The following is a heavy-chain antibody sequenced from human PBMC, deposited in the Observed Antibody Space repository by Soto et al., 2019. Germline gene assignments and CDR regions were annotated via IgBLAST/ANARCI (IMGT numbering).Heavy chain of an antibody. CDR3: AKDRGIIVKAGDAFDV. CDR2: ISDSGDRT. J-gene: IGHJ3*01. V-gene: IGHV3-23*01. D-gene: IGHD3-16*02. CDR1: GFTLSMSA. Sequence: EVQLMESGGGLVQPGGSLRLSCASSGFTLSMSAVNWVRQATGKGLEWVSYISDSGDRTYYADSVKGRFTISRDRSKNTVSLQMDSLRAEDTAVYYCAKDRGIIVKAGDAFDVWGQGTKVTVSS.